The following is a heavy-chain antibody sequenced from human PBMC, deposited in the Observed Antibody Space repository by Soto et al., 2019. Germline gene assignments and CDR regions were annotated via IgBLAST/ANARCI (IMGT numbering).Heavy chain of an antibody. D-gene: IGHD2-2*01. V-gene: IGHV4-34*01. CDR1: GGSFSGYY. CDR3: ARQRVVPAAMYYYYYYYMDV. Sequence: SETLSLTCAVYGGSFSGYYWSWIRQPPGKGLEWIGEINHSGSTNYNPSLKSRVTISVDTSKNQFSLKLSSVTAADTAVYYCARQRVVPAAMYYYYYYYMDVWGKGTTVTVSS. J-gene: IGHJ6*03. CDR2: INHSGST.